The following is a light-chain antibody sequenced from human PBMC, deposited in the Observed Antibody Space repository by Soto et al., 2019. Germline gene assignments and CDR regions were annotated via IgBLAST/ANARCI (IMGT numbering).Light chain of an antibody. V-gene: IGKV3-15*01. Sequence: EIVLTHSPGTLSVSPGERATLSCRASQSVSSNLAWFQHKPGQAPRLLIFAASTRVSGVTARFSGNRSGTDFILANTSLQSEDFAVYYCQHYWHWPRTVGQGPKVDIK. CDR1: QSVSSN. CDR3: QHYWHWPRT. CDR2: AAS. J-gene: IGKJ1*01.